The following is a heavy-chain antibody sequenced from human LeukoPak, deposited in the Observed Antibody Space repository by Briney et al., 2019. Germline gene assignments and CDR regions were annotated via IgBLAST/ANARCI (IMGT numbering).Heavy chain of an antibody. CDR1: GFRFSSFA. V-gene: IGHV3-23*01. Sequence: GGSLRLSCAASGFRFSSFAMSWVRQVPGKGLEWVSAISGGGSNTYYAASVKGRFTISRDNSKNTLYLQMNSLRAEDTAIYYCSKDQVIDYGDQLHYWGQGTLVTVSS. D-gene: IGHD4-17*01. CDR2: ISGGGSNT. CDR3: SKDQVIDYGDQLHY. J-gene: IGHJ4*02.